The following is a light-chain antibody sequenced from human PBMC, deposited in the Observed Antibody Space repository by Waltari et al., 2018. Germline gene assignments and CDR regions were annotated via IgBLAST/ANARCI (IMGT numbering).Light chain of an antibody. V-gene: IGLV2-14*03. J-gene: IGLJ3*02. CDR1: SSDIGGYTY. Sequence: QSALTQPASVSGSPGQSIPIDCAGTSSDIGGYTYVAWYQKHPGRVPKLLIYDVDNRPSGISDRFSGSKSGNTASLTISGLQAEDEADYFCSSYTDSRTGVFGGGTKLTVL. CDR2: DVD. CDR3: SSYTDSRTGV.